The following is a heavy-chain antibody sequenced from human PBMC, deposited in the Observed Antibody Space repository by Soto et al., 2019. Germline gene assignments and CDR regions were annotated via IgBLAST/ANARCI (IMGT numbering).Heavy chain of an antibody. J-gene: IGHJ4*02. Sequence: QVQLVQSEAEVKKPGSSVKVSCKASGGTFSSYAISWVRQAPGQGLEWMGGIIPIFGTANYAQKFQGRVTITADKSTSTAYMELSSLRSEDTAVYYCARGGMITFGGVIAEFDYWGQGTLVTVSS. CDR1: GGTFSSYA. D-gene: IGHD3-16*02. CDR3: ARGGMITFGGVIAEFDY. V-gene: IGHV1-69*06. CDR2: IIPIFGTA.